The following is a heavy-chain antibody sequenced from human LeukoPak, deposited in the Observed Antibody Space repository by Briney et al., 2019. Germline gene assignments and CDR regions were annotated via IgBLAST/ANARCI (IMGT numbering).Heavy chain of an antibody. CDR2: ISSSSSTI. CDR3: AREFSGSNYGFPFDY. V-gene: IGHV3-48*01. D-gene: IGHD1-26*01. Sequence: GGSLRLSCAASGFTFSSYSMNWVRQAPGKGLEWVSYISSSSSTIYYADSVKGRFTISRDNAKNSLYLQMNSPRAEDTAVYYCAREFSGSNYGFPFDYWGQGTLVTVSS. J-gene: IGHJ4*02. CDR1: GFTFSSYS.